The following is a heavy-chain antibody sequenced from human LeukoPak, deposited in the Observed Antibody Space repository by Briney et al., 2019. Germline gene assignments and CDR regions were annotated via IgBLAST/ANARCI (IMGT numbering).Heavy chain of an antibody. D-gene: IGHD6-19*01. CDR1: GFTFTDYD. CDR3: AKGPWLAYPYYFDY. Sequence: GGSLRLSCAASGFTFTDYDLSWVRQGPGKGLEWVSGINWNGGSTGYADSVKGRFTISRDNAKNSLYLQMNSLRAEDTAVYYCAKGPWLAYPYYFDYWGQGTLVTVSS. J-gene: IGHJ4*02. CDR2: INWNGGST. V-gene: IGHV3-20*04.